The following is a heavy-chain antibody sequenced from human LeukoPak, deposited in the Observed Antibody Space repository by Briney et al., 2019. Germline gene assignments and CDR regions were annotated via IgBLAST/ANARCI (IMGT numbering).Heavy chain of an antibody. D-gene: IGHD2-2*01. CDR1: GYTFTSHG. J-gene: IGHJ5*02. V-gene: IGHV1-18*01. CDR2: ISAYNGNT. Sequence: GASVKVSFKASGYTFTSHGISWVGQAPGQGLEWMGWISAYNGNTNYAQKLQGRVTMHTDTSTSTAYMELRSLRSDDTAVYYCARGGGFVVPARFDPWGQGTLVTVSS. CDR3: ARGGGFVVPARFDP.